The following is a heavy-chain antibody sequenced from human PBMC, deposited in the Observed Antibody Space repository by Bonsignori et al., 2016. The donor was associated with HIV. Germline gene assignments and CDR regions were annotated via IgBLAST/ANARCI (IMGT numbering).Heavy chain of an antibody. V-gene: IGHV1-2*02. CDR3: ARSPYSSSSYFDY. CDR2: LNPNSGGA. CDR1: GYIFSGHY. J-gene: IGHJ4*02. Sequence: QVQLVQSGAEVKKPGASVKVSCKASGYIFSGHYLHWVLQAPGEGLEWLGWLNPNSGGAHYSQKFQGRVTLMKDTSISTAYMEMNRITSDDTAIYFCARSPYSSSSYFDYWGQG. D-gene: IGHD6-6*01.